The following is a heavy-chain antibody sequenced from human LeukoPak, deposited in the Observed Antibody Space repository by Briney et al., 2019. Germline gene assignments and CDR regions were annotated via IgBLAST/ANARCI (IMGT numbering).Heavy chain of an antibody. CDR3: AGLYGMDV. Sequence: GGSLRLSCAASGFTFNKYWMSWVPETPGKGLEGVANIKQDGSEKYYVDSVKGRFTISSDNAKNSLDLQMNSLRAEDTAVYYCAGLYGMDVWGKGTTVTVSS. CDR1: GFTFNKYW. J-gene: IGHJ6*04. V-gene: IGHV3-7*03. CDR2: IKQDGSEK.